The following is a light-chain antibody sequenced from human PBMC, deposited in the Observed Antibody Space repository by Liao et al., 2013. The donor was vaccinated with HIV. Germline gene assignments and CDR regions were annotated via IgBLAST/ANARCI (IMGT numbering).Light chain of an antibody. J-gene: IGLJ1*01. CDR2: QDT. CDR3: QAWDTGTGPYV. V-gene: IGLV3-1*01. Sequence: SYELTQPPSVSVSPGQTASITCSGDKLGAKYACWYQQKPGQSPVLVIYQDTKRPSGIPERFSGSNSGNTATLTISGTQTMDEADYYCQAWDTGTGPYVFGPGTKVSVL. CDR1: KLGAKY.